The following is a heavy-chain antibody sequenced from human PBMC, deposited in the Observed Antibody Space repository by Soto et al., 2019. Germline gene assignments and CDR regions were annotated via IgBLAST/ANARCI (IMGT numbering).Heavy chain of an antibody. CDR2: ISYDGSNK. CDR3: AKGLSSGWYNYYYMDV. Sequence: QVQLVESGGGVVQPGRSLRLSCAASGFTFSSYGMHWVRQAPGKGLEWVAVISYDGSNKYYADSVKGRFNISRDNSTNTLYLQMNSLRAEDTAVYYCAKGLSSGWYNYYYMDVWGKGTTVTVSS. V-gene: IGHV3-30*18. J-gene: IGHJ6*03. D-gene: IGHD6-19*01. CDR1: GFTFSSYG.